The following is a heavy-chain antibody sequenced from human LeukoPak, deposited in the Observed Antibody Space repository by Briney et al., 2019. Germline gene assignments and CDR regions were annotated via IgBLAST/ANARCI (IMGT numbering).Heavy chain of an antibody. CDR2: IYTSGST. V-gene: IGHV4-61*02. CDR1: GGSISSGSYY. Sequence: SETLSLTCTVSGGSISSGSYYWGWIRQPAGKGLEWIGRIYTSGSTNYNPSLKSRVTISVDTSKNQFSLKLSSVTAADTAVYYCARTLWAVAGRGDYYYYMDVWGKGTTVTVSS. CDR3: ARTLWAVAGRGDYYYYMDV. D-gene: IGHD6-19*01. J-gene: IGHJ6*03.